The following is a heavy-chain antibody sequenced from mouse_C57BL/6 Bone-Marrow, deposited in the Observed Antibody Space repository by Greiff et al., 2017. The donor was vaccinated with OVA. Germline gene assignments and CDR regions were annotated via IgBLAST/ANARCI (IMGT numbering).Heavy chain of an antibody. CDR2: IDPSDSYT. CDR1: GYTFTSYW. V-gene: IGHV1-59*01. Sequence: QVQLQQPGAELVRPGTSVKLSCKASGYTFTSYWMHWVKQRPGQGLEWIGVIDPSDSYTNYNQKFKGKATLTVDTSSSTAYMQLSSLTSEDSAVYYCARSPSTMVTTGAYWGQGTLVTVSA. D-gene: IGHD2-2*01. CDR3: ARSPSTMVTTGAY. J-gene: IGHJ3*01.